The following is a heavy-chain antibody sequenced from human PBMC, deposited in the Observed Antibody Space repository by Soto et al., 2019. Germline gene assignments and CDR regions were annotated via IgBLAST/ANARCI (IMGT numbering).Heavy chain of an antibody. J-gene: IGHJ5*02. CDR3: ASQFYDSSGYYYEDWFDP. Sequence: SETLSLTCTVSGGSIGSYYWSWIRQPPGKGLEWTGYIYYSGSTNYNPSLKSRVTISVDTSKNQFSLKLSSVTAADTAVYYCASQFYDSSGYYYEDWFDPWGQGTLVTSPQ. CDR2: IYYSGST. V-gene: IGHV4-59*01. D-gene: IGHD3-22*01. CDR1: GGSIGSYY.